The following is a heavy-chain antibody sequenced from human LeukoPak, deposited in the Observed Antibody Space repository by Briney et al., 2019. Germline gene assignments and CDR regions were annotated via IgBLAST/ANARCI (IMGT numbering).Heavy chain of an antibody. V-gene: IGHV4-61*02. CDR1: GGSIRSGSYY. D-gene: IGHD1-26*01. J-gene: IGHJ5*02. CDR3: ARVFRSVGATTGNWFDP. Sequence: PSETLSLTCTVSGGSIRSGSYYWSWIRQPAGKGLEWIGRIYTSGSTNYNPSLKSRVTISVDTSKNQFSLKLSSVTAADTAVYYCARVFRSVGATTGNWFDPWGQGTLVTVSS. CDR2: IYTSGST.